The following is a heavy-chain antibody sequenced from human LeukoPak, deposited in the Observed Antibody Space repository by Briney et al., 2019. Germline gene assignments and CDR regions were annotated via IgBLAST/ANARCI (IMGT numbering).Heavy chain of an antibody. Sequence: ASVKVSCKASGYTFTSYDINWVRQATGQGLEWMGWMNPNSGNTGYAQKFQGRVTMTRNTSISTAYMELSSLRSEDTAVYYCARDREHITMIAVLPRTHPFDPWGQGTLVTVSS. V-gene: IGHV1-8*01. CDR2: MNPNSGNT. CDR1: GYTFTSYD. CDR3: ARDREHITMIAVLPRTHPFDP. D-gene: IGHD3-22*01. J-gene: IGHJ5*02.